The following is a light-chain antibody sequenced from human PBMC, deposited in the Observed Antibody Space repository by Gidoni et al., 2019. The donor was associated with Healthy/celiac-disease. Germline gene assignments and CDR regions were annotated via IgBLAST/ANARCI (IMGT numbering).Light chain of an antibody. CDR1: QSVSSSY. V-gene: IGKV3-20*01. J-gene: IGKJ4*01. Sequence: EIGLTQSPGTLSLSPGERATLSCRASQSVSSSYVAWYQQKPGQAPRLLIYGASSRATGIPDRFSGSGSGTDFTLTISRLEPEDFAVYYCQQYGSSPRTFXGXTKVEIK. CDR3: QQYGSSPRT. CDR2: GAS.